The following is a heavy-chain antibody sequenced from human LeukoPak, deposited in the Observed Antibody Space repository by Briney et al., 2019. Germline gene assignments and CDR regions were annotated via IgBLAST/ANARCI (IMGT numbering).Heavy chain of an antibody. V-gene: IGHV1-2*06. CDR2: INPNSGDT. J-gene: IGHJ5*02. Sequence: EASVKVSCKASGYTFTVYYMYWVRQAPGQGLEWMGRINPNSGDTDYAQNFQGRVTMARDTSISTAYMELTNLRSDDTAVYYCARGYCSGGTCYLVENWFDPWGQGTLVTVSS. CDR1: GYTFTVYY. CDR3: ARGYCSGGTCYLVENWFDP. D-gene: IGHD2-15*01.